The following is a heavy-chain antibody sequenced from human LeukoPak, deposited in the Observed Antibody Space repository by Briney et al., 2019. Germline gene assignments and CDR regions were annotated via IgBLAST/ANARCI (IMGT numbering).Heavy chain of an antibody. CDR1: GDSMSSSNYY. Sequence: SETLSLTCTVSGDSMSSSNYYWGWIRQPPGKGLEGIGSISYRGNTYYSSSLKSRVTISVDMSKNQFSLRLSSMTAADRAVYYCARGQLALYYYNGLDVWGQGTTVTVSS. V-gene: IGHV4-39*01. D-gene: IGHD1-1*01. J-gene: IGHJ6*02. CDR3: ARGQLALYYYNGLDV. CDR2: ISYRGNT.